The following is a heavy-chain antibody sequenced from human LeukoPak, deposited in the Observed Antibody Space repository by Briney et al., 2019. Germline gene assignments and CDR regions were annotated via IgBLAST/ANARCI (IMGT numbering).Heavy chain of an antibody. Sequence: GGSLTPSCSAFGFTFNKYWMSWIRQLPGQGLEWVANVNQDGSQKYYVDSVKGRFTNSRDNARNLLYLQMNSLRDEDTAVYYCVRDVSSGWAFDYGGHGTLVTVSS. CDR3: VRDVSSGWAFDY. CDR2: VNQDGSQK. V-gene: IGHV3-7*01. D-gene: IGHD6-19*01. CDR1: GFTFNKYW. J-gene: IGHJ4*01.